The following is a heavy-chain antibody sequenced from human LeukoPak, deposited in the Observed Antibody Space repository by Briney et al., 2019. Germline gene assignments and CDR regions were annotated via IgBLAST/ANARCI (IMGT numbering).Heavy chain of an antibody. V-gene: IGHV4-4*02. J-gene: IGHJ5*02. CDR3: ARDCGGSCYPSTFWFDP. CDR1: GGSISSSNW. Sequence: SETLSLTCTVSGGSISSSNWWSWVRQPPGKGLEWIGEIYHSGSTNYNPSLKSRVTISVDKSKNQFSLKLSSVTAADTAVYYCARDCGGSCYPSTFWFDPWGQGTLVTVSS. D-gene: IGHD2-15*01. CDR2: IYHSGST.